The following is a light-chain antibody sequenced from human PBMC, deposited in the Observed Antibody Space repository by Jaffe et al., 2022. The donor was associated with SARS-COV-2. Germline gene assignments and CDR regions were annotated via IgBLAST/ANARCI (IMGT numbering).Light chain of an antibody. Sequence: EIVLTQSPGTLSLSPGERATLSCRASQSVTSNYLAWYQQKPGQAPRLLIYSASSRATGIPDRFSGSGSGADFTLTISRLEPEDFAVYYCQQYGNSPSTFGQGTKLEIK. J-gene: IGKJ2*01. CDR1: QSVTSNY. CDR3: QQYGNSPST. V-gene: IGKV3-20*01. CDR2: SAS.